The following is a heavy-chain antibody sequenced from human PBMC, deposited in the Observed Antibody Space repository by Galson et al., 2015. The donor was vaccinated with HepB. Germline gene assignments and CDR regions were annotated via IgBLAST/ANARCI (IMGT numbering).Heavy chain of an antibody. D-gene: IGHD3-9*01. J-gene: IGHJ4*02. Sequence: SLRLSCAASGFTFSNYAMSWVRQVPGKGLEWVSAIRGSGGSTYYADSVKGRFTISRDNSKNTLYLQMNSLRAEDTAVYYCAKGKYYDVLTGYYPVDYWGQGNLVTVSS. CDR3: AKGKYYDVLTGYYPVDY. CDR2: IRGSGGST. V-gene: IGHV3-23*01. CDR1: GFTFSNYA.